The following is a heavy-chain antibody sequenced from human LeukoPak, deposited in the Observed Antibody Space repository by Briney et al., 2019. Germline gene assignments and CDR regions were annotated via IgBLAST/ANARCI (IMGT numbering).Heavy chain of an antibody. J-gene: IGHJ4*02. Sequence: ASVKVSCKASGYTFTSYDINWVRQATGQGLEWMGWMNPNSGNTGYAQKFQGRVTMTRNTSISTAYMELSSLRSEDTAVYYCARDRFSPYYDSSRGFDYWGQGTLVTVSS. D-gene: IGHD3-22*01. CDR3: ARDRFSPYYDSSRGFDY. CDR2: MNPNSGNT. V-gene: IGHV1-8*01. CDR1: GYTFTSYD.